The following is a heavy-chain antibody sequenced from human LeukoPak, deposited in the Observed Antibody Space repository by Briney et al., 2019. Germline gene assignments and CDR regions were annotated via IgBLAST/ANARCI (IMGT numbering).Heavy chain of an antibody. D-gene: IGHD3-10*01. V-gene: IGHV1-8*01. CDR3: ATAPLLWFGGSDY. Sequence: ASVKVSCKASGYTFTSYDIKWVRQAPGQGVERMGWMNPNSGKKDYEQTFQGRVTITRNTSRSTAYMEQRSLRSDDTAVYYCATAPLLWFGGSDYWGQGTLVTVSS. CDR2: MNPNSGKK. CDR1: GYTFTSYD. J-gene: IGHJ4*02.